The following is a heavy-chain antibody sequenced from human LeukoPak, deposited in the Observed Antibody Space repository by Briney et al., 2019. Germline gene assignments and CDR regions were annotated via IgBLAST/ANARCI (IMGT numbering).Heavy chain of an antibody. D-gene: IGHD2-15*01. CDR2: ISAYNGNT. J-gene: IGHJ3*02. CDR1: GYTFTSYG. V-gene: IGHV1-18*01. CDR3: ARVLWCSGGSCYSVQDAFDI. Sequence: ASVKVSCKASGYTFTSYGISWVRQAPGQGLEWMGWISAYNGNTNYAQKLQGRVTMTTDTSTSTAYMELRSLRSDDTAVYYCARVLWCSGGSCYSVQDAFDIWGQGTMVTVSS.